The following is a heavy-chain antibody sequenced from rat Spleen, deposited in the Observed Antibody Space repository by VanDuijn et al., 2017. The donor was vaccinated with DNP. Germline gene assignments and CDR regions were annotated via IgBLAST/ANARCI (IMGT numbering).Heavy chain of an antibody. V-gene: IGHV2-6*01. J-gene: IGHJ2*01. CDR2: ISSGGST. CDR1: GFSLTSDT. Sequence: QVQLKESGPGLVQPSQTLSLTCTVSGFSLTSDTVNWVRQPPGKGLEWIAAISSGGSTYYNSVIKSRLRISRDTSKSQVFLKMNSLQTEDTAMYFCAGLAWGQGRRVTVSS. CDR3: AGLA.